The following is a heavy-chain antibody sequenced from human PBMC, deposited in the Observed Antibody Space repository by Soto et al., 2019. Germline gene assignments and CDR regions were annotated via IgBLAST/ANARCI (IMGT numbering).Heavy chain of an antibody. CDR2: ISYDGSNK. CDR1: GFTFCSYG. CDR3: ATYGMDV. Sequence: GRSLRLCYAATGFTFCSYGMHWVRQAPGKGLEWVAVISYDGSNKYYADSVKGRFTISRDNSKNTLYLQMNSLRAEDTAVYYCATYGMDVWGQGTTVTSP. V-gene: IGHV3-30*03. J-gene: IGHJ6*02.